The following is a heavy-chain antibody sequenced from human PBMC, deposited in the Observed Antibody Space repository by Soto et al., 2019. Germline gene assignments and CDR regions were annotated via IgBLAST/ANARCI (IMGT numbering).Heavy chain of an antibody. CDR1: GGSITSGAYS. CDR3: ARGIWNIEEMMYGFYFDP. V-gene: IGHV4-30-2*01. Sequence: SETLSLTCAVSGGSITSGAYSWSWSRQPPGKVLEWLGYISQSGATYYNPSLERRVTISMDTSKNGFSLNLSSVTADDTAVYYCARGIWNIEEMMYGFYFDPWGPGTLVTVSS. D-gene: IGHD2-8*01. J-gene: IGHJ5*02. CDR2: ISQSGAT.